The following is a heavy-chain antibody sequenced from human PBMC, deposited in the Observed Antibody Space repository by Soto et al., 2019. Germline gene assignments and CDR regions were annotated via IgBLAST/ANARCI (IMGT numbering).Heavy chain of an antibody. CDR3: AKEPNYDVWSGYRYFDS. D-gene: IGHD3-3*01. J-gene: IGHJ4*02. CDR1: GFTFSNYA. V-gene: IGHV3-23*01. CDR2: MSGSGGST. Sequence: DVQLLESGGGLVQPGGSLRLSCTASGFTFSNYAMSWVRQAPGKGLEWVSSMSGSGGSTYYADSVKGRFTISRDNSKKTLDLHMSSLRAEDTAFYYCAKEPNYDVWSGYRYFDSWGQGSLVTVSS.